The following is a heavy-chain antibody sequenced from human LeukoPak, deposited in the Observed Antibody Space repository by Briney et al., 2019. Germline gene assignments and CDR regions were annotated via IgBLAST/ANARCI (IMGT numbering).Heavy chain of an antibody. CDR3: ARSRNSYDTSGYYSFDY. V-gene: IGHV4-59*01. D-gene: IGHD3-22*01. Sequence: SETLSLTCSVSGGSIRSFYWSWIRQPPGKALEWIGFIHSSGRSNYNPSLRSRGIMSVDTSENQVSLSLSSVTAADTAIYYCARSRNSYDTSGYYSFDYWGQGTLVTVSS. CDR1: GGSIRSFY. CDR2: IHSSGRS. J-gene: IGHJ4*02.